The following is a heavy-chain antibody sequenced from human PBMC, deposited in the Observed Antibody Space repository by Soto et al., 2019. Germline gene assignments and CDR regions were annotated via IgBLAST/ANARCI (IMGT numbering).Heavy chain of an antibody. CDR2: IYHSGST. Sequence: ASETLSLTCAVSGYSMSSGHSWGWIRQPPGKGLEWIGSIYHSGSTYYNPSLKSRVTISVDTSKSQFSLKLSSVTAADTAVYYCARERDFGELSYDLWGQGTLVTVSS. D-gene: IGHD2-8*01. CDR3: ARERDFGELSYDL. CDR1: GYSMSSGHS. V-gene: IGHV4-38-2*02. J-gene: IGHJ5*02.